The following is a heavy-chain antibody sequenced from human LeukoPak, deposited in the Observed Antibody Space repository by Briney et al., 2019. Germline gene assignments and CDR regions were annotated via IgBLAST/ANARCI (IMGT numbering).Heavy chain of an antibody. Sequence: SETLSLTCAVSGGSISSGGYYWSWIRQHPGKGLEWIGSIYYSGSTNYNPSLKSRVTIPVDTSKNQFSLKLSSVTAADTAVYYCARHLAVKQQLEDFDYWGQGTLVTVSS. CDR3: ARHLAVKQQLEDFDY. D-gene: IGHD6-13*01. CDR1: GGSISSGGYY. CDR2: IYYSGST. J-gene: IGHJ4*02. V-gene: IGHV4-39*01.